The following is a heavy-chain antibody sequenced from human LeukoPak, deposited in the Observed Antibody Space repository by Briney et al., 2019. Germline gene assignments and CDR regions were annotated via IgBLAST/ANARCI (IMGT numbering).Heavy chain of an antibody. Sequence: PSETLSLTCSVSGYSISSGYYWGWIRQSPGKGLEWIGSIYHSGRTYYNQSLKSRVTISVATSKNKFCLKLSSVTAADTAVYYCARGIAVTKNWFDPWGQGTLVTVSS. CDR2: IYHSGRT. D-gene: IGHD4-11*01. CDR3: ARGIAVTKNWFDP. V-gene: IGHV4-38-2*02. J-gene: IGHJ5*02. CDR1: GYSISSGYY.